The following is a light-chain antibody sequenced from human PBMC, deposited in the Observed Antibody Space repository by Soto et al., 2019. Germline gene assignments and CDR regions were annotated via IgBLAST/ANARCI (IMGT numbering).Light chain of an antibody. CDR2: TLS. CDR3: MHRIEVPPT. CDR1: QSLLESDDGNAY. V-gene: IGKV2-40*01. Sequence: EIVMTRTPLSLPVPPGEPASISGRSIQSLLESDDGNAYLDWYLQKPGQSPQLLIYTLSYRASGVPDRFSGSGSATDFTLKISRVEAEHVGVYYCMHRIEVPPTFGPGTKRDIK. J-gene: IGKJ3*01.